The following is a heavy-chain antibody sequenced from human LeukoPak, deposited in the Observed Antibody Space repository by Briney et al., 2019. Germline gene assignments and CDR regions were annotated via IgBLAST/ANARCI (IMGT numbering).Heavy chain of an antibody. CDR1: GFTFSSYN. CDR3: ARRYGYYGSGSYFSKSNYYYMDV. D-gene: IGHD3-10*01. V-gene: IGHV3-21*01. CDR2: ITSGSSYI. J-gene: IGHJ6*03. Sequence: GGSLRLSCAASGFTFSSYNMNWARQAPGKGLEWVSSITSGSSYIYYADSVKGRFTISRDNAKNSLYLQMNSLRAEDTAVYYCARRYGYYGSGSYFSKSNYYYMDVWGKGTTVTISS.